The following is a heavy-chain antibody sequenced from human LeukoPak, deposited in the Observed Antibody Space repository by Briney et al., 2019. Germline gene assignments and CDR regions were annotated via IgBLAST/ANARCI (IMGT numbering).Heavy chain of an antibody. CDR3: ARIYAPPDGAFDI. CDR2: IYYSGST. CDR1: GGSISSYY. Sequence: SETLSLTCTVSGGSISSYYWSWIRQPPGKGLEWIGYIYYSGSTNYNPSLKSRVTISVDTSKNQFSLKLSSVTAADTAVYYRARIYAPPDGAFDIWGQGTMVTVSS. J-gene: IGHJ3*02. D-gene: IGHD5/OR15-5a*01. V-gene: IGHV4-59*01.